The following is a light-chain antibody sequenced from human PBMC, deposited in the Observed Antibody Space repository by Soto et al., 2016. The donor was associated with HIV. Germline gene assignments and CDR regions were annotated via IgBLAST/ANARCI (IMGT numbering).Light chain of an antibody. V-gene: IGLV3-21*01. CDR3: HVWASGSGQV. Sequence: SYELTQPPSLSVAPRKTARITCGGNNVGSKSVQWYQQKPGQAPVLVVYDDSDRPSGIPERFSGSNSGNTATLTISRVEAGDEADYHCHVWASGSGQVFGGGTRLTVV. J-gene: IGLJ2*01. CDR2: DDS. CDR1: NVGSKS.